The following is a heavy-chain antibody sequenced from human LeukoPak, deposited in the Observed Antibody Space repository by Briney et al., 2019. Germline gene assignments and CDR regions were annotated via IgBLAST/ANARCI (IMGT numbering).Heavy chain of an antibody. CDR1: GFTFSSYA. Sequence: GGSLRLSCAASGFTFSSYAMHWVRQAPGKGLEYVLAISSNGGSTYYADSVKGRFTISRDNSKNTLYLQMSSLRAEDTAVYYCVKDRAWDYWGQGTLVTVSS. CDR3: VKDRAWDY. J-gene: IGHJ4*02. V-gene: IGHV3-64D*06. CDR2: ISSNGGST.